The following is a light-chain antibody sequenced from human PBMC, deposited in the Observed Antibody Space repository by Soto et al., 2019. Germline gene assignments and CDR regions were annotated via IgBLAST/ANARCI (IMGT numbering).Light chain of an antibody. CDR1: QSLVHSDGNTC. CDR2: MIS. J-gene: IGKJ2*01. CDR3: MQATHSYT. V-gene: IGKV2-24*01. Sequence: DIVLTQTPLSSPVTLGQPASISCRSSQSLVHSDGNTCLTWLQQRPGQPPRLLIYMISNRFSGVPDRFSGSGAGTYFTLNISRVEAEDVGVYYCMQATHSYTFGQGTKLDIK.